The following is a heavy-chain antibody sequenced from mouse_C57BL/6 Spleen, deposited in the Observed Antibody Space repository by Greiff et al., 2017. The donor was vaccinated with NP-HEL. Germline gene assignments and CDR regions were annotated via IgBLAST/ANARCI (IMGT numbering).Heavy chain of an antibody. CDR3: TRVLLYYFDY. CDR2: ISSGGDYI. V-gene: IGHV5-9-1*02. J-gene: IGHJ2*01. CDR1: GFTFSSYA. Sequence: EVKLVESGEGLVKPGGSLKLSCAASGFTFSSYAMSWVRQTPEKRLEWVAYISSGGDYIYYADTVKGRFTISRDNARNTLYLQMSSLKSEDTAMYYCTRVLLYYFDYWGQGTTLTVSP.